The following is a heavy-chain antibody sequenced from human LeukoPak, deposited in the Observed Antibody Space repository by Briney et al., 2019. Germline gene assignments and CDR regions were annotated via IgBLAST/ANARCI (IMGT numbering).Heavy chain of an antibody. CDR1: GGSISSYY. CDR2: IYTSGST. D-gene: IGHD6-19*01. V-gene: IGHV4-4*07. Sequence: SETLSLTCTVSGGSISSYYWSWIRQPAGKGLEWIGRIYTSGSTNYNPSLKSRVTMSVDTSKNQFSLKLSSVTAADTAVYYCARDRAVAGPSPFDLWGRGTLVTVTS. J-gene: IGHJ2*01. CDR3: ARDRAVAGPSPFDL.